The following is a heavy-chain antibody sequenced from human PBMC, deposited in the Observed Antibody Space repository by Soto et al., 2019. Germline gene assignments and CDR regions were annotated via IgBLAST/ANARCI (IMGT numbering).Heavy chain of an antibody. CDR3: ARVLDYLSLPRPNWYFDL. J-gene: IGHJ2*01. CDR2: ISSSSSYI. D-gene: IGHD4-17*01. Sequence: GGSLRLSCAASGFTFSSYSMNWVRQAPGKGLEWVSSISSSSSYIYYADSVKGRFTISRDSAKNSLYLQMNSLRAEDTAVYYCARVLDYLSLPRPNWYFDLWGRGTLVTVSS. V-gene: IGHV3-21*01. CDR1: GFTFSSYS.